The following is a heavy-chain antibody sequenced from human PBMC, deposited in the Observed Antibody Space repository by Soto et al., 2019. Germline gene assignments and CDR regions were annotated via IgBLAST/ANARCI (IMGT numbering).Heavy chain of an antibody. CDR3: ARLRFGNMERDFDL. CDR1: GFTLDDYT. CDR2: INTLTNYM. J-gene: IGHJ4*02. Sequence: PGGSLRLSCEASGFTLDDYTMNWVRQAPGKGLEWVSSINTLTNYMYYADSVKGRFTISGDNAKHSLYLQMNSLRVDDTAVYYCARLRFGNMERDFDLWGQGTAVTVSS. V-gene: IGHV3-21*04. D-gene: IGHD3-16*01.